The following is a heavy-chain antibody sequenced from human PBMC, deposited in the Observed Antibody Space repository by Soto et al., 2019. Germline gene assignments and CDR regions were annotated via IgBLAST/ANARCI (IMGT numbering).Heavy chain of an antibody. CDR2: ISAGRST. D-gene: IGHD4-17*01. V-gene: IGHV3-23*01. CDR1: GFTLSSHA. Sequence: EVQLLESGGGLVQPGGSLRLSCAASGFTLSSHAMNWVRQAPGKGPEWVSGISAGRSTYYADSVKGRFTISRDNSKSTLFLQMDSLRAEDTALYYCTKVRGDPVWGKGTTVSVSS. J-gene: IGHJ6*04. CDR3: TKVRGDPV.